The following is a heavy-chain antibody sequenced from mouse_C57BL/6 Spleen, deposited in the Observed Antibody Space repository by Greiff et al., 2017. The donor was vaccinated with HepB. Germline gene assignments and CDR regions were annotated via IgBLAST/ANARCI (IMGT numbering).Heavy chain of an antibody. CDR1: GYTFTDYY. Sequence: EVQLQESGPVLVKPGASVKMSCKASGYTFTDYYMNWVKQSHGKSLEWIGVINPYNGGTSYNQKFKGKATLTVDKSSSTAYMELNSLTSEDSAVEYGARGGYGSSRYYAMDYWGQGTSVTVSS. J-gene: IGHJ4*01. D-gene: IGHD1-1*01. V-gene: IGHV1-19*01. CDR2: INPYNGGT. CDR3: ARGGYGSSRYYAMDY.